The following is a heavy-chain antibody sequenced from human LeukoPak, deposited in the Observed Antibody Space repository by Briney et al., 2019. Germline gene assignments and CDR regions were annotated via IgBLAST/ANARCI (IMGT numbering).Heavy chain of an antibody. CDR1: GITLSNYV. Sequence: GGSLRLSCAVSGITLSNYVMSWVRQAPGTGLEWVAGLSGSGGGTNYADSVQGRFTISRDNPKNTLYLQMNSLRAEDTAVYFCAKRGVVIRVFLVGFHKEAYYFDSWGQGALVTVSS. CDR3: AKRGVVIRVFLVGFHKEAYYFDS. V-gene: IGHV3-23*01. D-gene: IGHD3-10*01. J-gene: IGHJ4*02. CDR2: LSGSGGGT.